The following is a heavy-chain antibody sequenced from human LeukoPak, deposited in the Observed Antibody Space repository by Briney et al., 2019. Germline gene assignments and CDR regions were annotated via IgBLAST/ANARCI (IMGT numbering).Heavy chain of an antibody. CDR1: GFTFSSYG. V-gene: IGHV3-30*18. CDR3: AKDQAYYDFWSGYSTRAEYFQH. D-gene: IGHD3-3*01. CDR2: ISYDGSNK. Sequence: GGSLRLTCAASGFTFSSYGMHWVRQAPGKGLEWVAVISYDGSNKYYADSVKGRFTISRDNSKNTLYLQMNSLRAEDTAVYYCAKDQAYYDFWSGYSTRAEYFQHWGQGTLVTVSS. J-gene: IGHJ1*01.